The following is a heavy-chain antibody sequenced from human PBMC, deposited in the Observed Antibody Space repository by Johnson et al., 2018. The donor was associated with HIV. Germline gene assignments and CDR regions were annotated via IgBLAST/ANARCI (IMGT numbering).Heavy chain of an antibody. V-gene: IGHV3-20*04. J-gene: IGHJ3*02. CDR3: ARFPSQTWTYGAKVDAFDI. D-gene: IGHD4-17*01. CDR2: INWTGGST. CDR1: GFTFDDYG. Sequence: VQLVESGGGVVRPGGSLILSCAASGFTFDDYGLSWVRQAPGTGLEWVSGINWTGGSTAYADSGQGGFTISRDNAKNSLYLQITSLRAEDTAMYYGARFPSQTWTYGAKVDAFDIWGQGTMVTVSS.